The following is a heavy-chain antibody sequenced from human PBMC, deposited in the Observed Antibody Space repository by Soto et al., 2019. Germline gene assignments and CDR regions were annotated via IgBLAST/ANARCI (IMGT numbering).Heavy chain of an antibody. CDR3: AKPPDYNWNDY. CDR1: GFTFSIYA. V-gene: IGHV3-23*01. J-gene: IGHJ4*02. Sequence: GGSLRLSCAASGFTFSIYAMSWVRQAPGKGLEWISAVSGSGGSTYYADSVKGRFTISRDNSKDTLYLQMNNLRAEDTAVYYCAKPPDYNWNDYWGQGTLVTVSS. CDR2: VSGSGGST. D-gene: IGHD1-20*01.